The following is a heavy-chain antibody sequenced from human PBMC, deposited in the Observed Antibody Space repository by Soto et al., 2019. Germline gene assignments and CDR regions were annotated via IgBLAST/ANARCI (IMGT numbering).Heavy chain of an antibody. Sequence: SVKVSCKASGGTFSSYAISWVRQAPGQGLEWMGGIIPIFGTANYAQKFQGRVTITADESTSTAYMELSSLRSEDTAVYYCARGGVVPAAYYYGMDVWGQGTTVTVSS. J-gene: IGHJ6*02. V-gene: IGHV1-69*13. CDR2: IIPIFGTA. CDR1: GGTFSSYA. CDR3: ARGGVVPAAYYYGMDV. D-gene: IGHD2-2*01.